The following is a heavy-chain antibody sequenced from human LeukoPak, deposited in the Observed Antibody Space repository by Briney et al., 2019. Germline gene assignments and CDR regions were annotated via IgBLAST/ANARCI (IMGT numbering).Heavy chain of an antibody. CDR3: ARDRGPYYDSSGYLSRYYYYGMDV. V-gene: IGHV4-59*01. D-gene: IGHD3-22*01. Sequence: SETLSLTCTVSGGSISSYYWTWIRQPPGKGLEWIGYIYYSGSTNYNPSLKSRVTISVDTSKNQFSLKLSSVTAADTAVYYCARDRGPYYDSSGYLSRYYYYGMDVWGQGTTVTVSS. CDR1: GGSISSYY. J-gene: IGHJ6*02. CDR2: IYYSGST.